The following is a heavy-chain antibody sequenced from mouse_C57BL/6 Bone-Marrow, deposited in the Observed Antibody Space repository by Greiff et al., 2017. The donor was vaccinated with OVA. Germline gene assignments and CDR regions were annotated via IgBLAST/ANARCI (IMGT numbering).Heavy chain of an antibody. J-gene: IGHJ2*01. Sequence: EVKLMESGGDLVKPGGSLKLSCAASGFTFSSYGMSWVRQTPDKRLEWVATISSGGSYTYYPDSVKGRYTISRDTAKNTLYLQMSSLKSEDTAMYYCARQPYFDYWGQGTTLTVSS. CDR3: ARQPYFDY. CDR1: GFTFSSYG. CDR2: ISSGGSYT. V-gene: IGHV5-6*01.